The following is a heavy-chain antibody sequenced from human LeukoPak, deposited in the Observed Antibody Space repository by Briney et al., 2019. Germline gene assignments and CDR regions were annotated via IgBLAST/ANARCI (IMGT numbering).Heavy chain of an antibody. CDR1: KYTFRDYY. D-gene: IGHD3-10*01. J-gene: IGHJ5*02. Sequence: PGGSLRLSCAASKYTFRDYYMSWVRQAPGKGLKWIAYISSNGRTIYYADSARGRFTISRDNDKSSMYLLMNSLRVDDTAVYYCVRDSPRVRGWFDPWGQGTLVTVSS. CDR2: ISSNGRTI. CDR3: VRDSPRVRGWFDP. V-gene: IGHV3-11*01.